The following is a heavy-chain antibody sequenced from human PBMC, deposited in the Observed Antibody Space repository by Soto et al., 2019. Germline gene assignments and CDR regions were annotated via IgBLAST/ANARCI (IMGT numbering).Heavy chain of an antibody. D-gene: IGHD3-16*01. CDR2: IYYSGST. CDR3: ARDGGIYPRNWFDP. J-gene: IGHJ5*02. V-gene: IGHV4-39*02. Sequence: SETLSLTCTVSGGSISSSSYYWGWIRQPPGKGLEWIGSIYYSGSTYYNPSLKSRVTISVDTSKNQLSLKLSSVTAEDTAVYYCARDGGIYPRNWFDPWGQGSLVTVSS. CDR1: GGSISSSSYY.